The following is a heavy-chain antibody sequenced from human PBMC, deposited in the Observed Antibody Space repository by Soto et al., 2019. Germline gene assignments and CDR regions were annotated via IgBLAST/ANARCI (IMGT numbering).Heavy chain of an antibody. CDR3: ARGEDDYGDYALVY. Sequence: SETLSLTCAVYGGSFSGYYWSWIRQPPGKGLEWIGEINHSGSTNYNPSLKSRVTISVDTSKNQFSLKLSSVTATDTAVYYCARGEDDYGDYALVYWGQGTLVTVSS. CDR2: INHSGST. CDR1: GGSFSGYY. V-gene: IGHV4-34*01. D-gene: IGHD4-17*01. J-gene: IGHJ4*02.